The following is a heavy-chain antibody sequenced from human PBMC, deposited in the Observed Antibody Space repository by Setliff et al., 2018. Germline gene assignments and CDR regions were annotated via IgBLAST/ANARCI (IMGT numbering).Heavy chain of an antibody. CDR1: GGTFINYG. CDR2: IIPKFGAS. V-gene: IGHV1-69*06. J-gene: IGHJ4*02. CDR3: AKDNGGNPDCDY. D-gene: IGHD2-15*01. Sequence: EASVKVSCKVSGGTFINYGINWVRQAPGQGLEWMGRIIPKFGASTYAQKFRGRVTITADTSASTTYMALSSLRSEDTAVYYCAKDNGGNPDCDYWGQGTLLTVSS.